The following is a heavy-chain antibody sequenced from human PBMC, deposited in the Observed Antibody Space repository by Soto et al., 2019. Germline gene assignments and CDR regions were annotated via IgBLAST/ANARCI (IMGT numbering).Heavy chain of an antibody. CDR3: ARVNWHWFAP. CDR2: LKQYVSEK. CDR1: CGTLDSEG. Sequence: VVSLIRCGGSCCGTLDSEGMTWFRQAPGKGMEWVANLKQYVSEKDYVESMKGRFTISRDNANNSLYLQMNSLRVEETDVYYCARVNWHWFAPWRQRTLVTVTS. V-gene: IGHV3-7*01. J-gene: IGHJ5*02.